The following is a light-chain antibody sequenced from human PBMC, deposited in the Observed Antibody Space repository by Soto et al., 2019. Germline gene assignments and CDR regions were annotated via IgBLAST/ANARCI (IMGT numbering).Light chain of an antibody. CDR1: SSDIGAYNF. V-gene: IGLV2-14*03. CDR2: DVN. Sequence: QSALTQPASVSGSPGQSITISCTGTSSDIGAYNFVYWYQQHPGKAPKLMLYDVNIRPSGVSNRFSGSKSGNTASLTISGLQAEDEANYYCTSWTTITTMIFGGGTKVTVL. J-gene: IGLJ2*01. CDR3: TSWTTITTMI.